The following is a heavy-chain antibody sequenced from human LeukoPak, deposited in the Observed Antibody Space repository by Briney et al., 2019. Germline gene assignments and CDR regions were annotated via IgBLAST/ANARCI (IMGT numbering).Heavy chain of an antibody. J-gene: IGHJ5*02. CDR3: ARDNSYSFGGWFDP. Sequence: AGGSLRLSCAASGFTFSSYAMHWVRQAPGKGLEWVAVISYDGSNKYYADSVKGRFTISRDNSKNTLYLQMNSLRAEDTAVYYCARDNSYSFGGWFDPWGQGTLVTVSS. V-gene: IGHV3-30-3*01. CDR2: ISYDGSNK. D-gene: IGHD3-3*01. CDR1: GFTFSSYA.